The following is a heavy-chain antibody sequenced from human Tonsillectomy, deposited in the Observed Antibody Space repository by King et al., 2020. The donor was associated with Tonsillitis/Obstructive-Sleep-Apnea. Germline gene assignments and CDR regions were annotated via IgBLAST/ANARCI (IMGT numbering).Heavy chain of an antibody. J-gene: IGHJ3*02. V-gene: IGHV4-34*01. CDR2: INHSGST. D-gene: IGHD3-3*01. Sequence: VQLQQWGAGLLKPSETLSLTCAVYGGSFSGYYWSWIRQPPGKGLEWIGEINHSGSTNYNPSLKSRVTISVDTSKNQFSLKLSSVTAADTAVNYCARSFPYYDFWSGYYRIDAFDIWGQGTMVTVSS. CDR3: ARSFPYYDFWSGYYRIDAFDI. CDR1: GGSFSGYY.